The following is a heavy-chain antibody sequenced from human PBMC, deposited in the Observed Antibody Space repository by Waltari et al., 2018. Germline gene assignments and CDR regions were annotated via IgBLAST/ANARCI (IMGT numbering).Heavy chain of an antibody. Sequence: QVQLQESGPGLVKPSETLSLTCTVSGCSISSYYCSWIRQPPGKGLAWIGYSYYSGSTHYNPPLTNRVTISVDTPKNQFSLTLSAVTAADTAVYYCASSSGYLYWFDPWGQGTLVTVSS. CDR1: GCSISSYY. CDR3: ASSSGYLYWFDP. D-gene: IGHD3-22*01. CDR2: SYYSGST. J-gene: IGHJ5*02. V-gene: IGHV4-59*01.